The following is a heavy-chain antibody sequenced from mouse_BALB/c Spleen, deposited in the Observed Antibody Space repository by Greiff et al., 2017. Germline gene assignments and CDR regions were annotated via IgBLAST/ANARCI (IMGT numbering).Heavy chain of an antibody. CDR2: INPSNGGT. J-gene: IGHJ4*01. Sequence: QVQLQQPGAELVKPGASVKLSCKASGYTFTSYWMHWVQLRPGQGFEWIGEINPSNGGTNYNEKFKRKATLTVDKSSSTAYMQLSSLTSEDSAVYYCTMEGITTRAMDYWGEGTSVTVSA. CDR1: GYTFTSYW. CDR3: TMEGITTRAMDY. V-gene: IGHV1S16*01. D-gene: IGHD1-1*01.